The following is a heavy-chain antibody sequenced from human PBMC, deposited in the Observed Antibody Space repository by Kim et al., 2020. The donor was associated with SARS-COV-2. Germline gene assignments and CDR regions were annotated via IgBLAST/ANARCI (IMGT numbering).Heavy chain of an antibody. CDR3: ARRGAAADY. CDR2: GST. D-gene: IGHD6-13*01. J-gene: IGHJ4*02. V-gene: IGHV4-39*01. Sequence: GSTYYNPSLKSRVTISVDTSKNQFSLKLSSVTAADTAVYYCARRGAAADYWGQGTLVTVSS.